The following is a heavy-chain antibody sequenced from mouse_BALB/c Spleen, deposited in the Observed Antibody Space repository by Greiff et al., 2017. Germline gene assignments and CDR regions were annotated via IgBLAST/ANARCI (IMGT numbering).Heavy chain of an antibody. CDR3: ARERDGYGYFDY. CDR1: GFNITDTY. V-gene: IGHV14-3*02. CDR2: IDPANGNT. Sequence: VQLQQSGAELVKPGASVKLSCTASGFNITDTYMHWVKQRPEQGLEWIGRIDPANGNTKYDPKFQGKATITADTSSNTAYLQLSSLTSEDTAVYYCARERDGYGYFDYWGQGTTLTVSS. J-gene: IGHJ2*01. D-gene: IGHD1-2*01.